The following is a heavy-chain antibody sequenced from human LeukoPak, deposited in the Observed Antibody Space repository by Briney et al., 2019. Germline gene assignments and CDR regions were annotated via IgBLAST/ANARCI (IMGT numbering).Heavy chain of an antibody. D-gene: IGHD5-18*01. Sequence: GGSLRLSCTVSGFTFGDYAMSWVRQAPGKGLEWVGFIRGKAYGGATEYAASVKGRFIISRDDSKSIAYLEVDSLKTEDTAVYYCGRVMHLSDTAMDYWGQGTLVTVSS. CDR3: GRVMHLSDTAMDY. J-gene: IGHJ4*02. CDR2: IRGKAYGGAT. CDR1: GFTFGDYA. V-gene: IGHV3-49*04.